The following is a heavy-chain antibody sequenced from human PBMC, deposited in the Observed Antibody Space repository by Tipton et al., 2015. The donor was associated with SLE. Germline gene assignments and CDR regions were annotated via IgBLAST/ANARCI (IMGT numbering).Heavy chain of an antibody. J-gene: IGHJ4*02. V-gene: IGHV3-30*02. CDR3: AKERRAARSSFDY. D-gene: IGHD6-6*01. CDR1: GFTFSSYA. CDR2: IRYDGSNK. Sequence: SLRLSCAASGFTFSSYAMHWVRQAPGKGLEWVAFIRYDGSNKYYADPVKGRFTISRDISKNTLYLQMNSLRAEDTAVYYCAKERRAARSSFDYWGQGTLVTVSS.